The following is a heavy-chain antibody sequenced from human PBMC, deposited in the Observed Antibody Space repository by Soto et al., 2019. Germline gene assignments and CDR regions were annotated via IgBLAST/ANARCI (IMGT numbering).Heavy chain of an antibody. CDR1: GYIFATYS. CDR2: INAASGNT. Sequence: QVQLVQSGAEVKKTGASATVSCKASGYIFATYSIHWVRQAPGQSLEWMGWINAASGNTRYSQNFQGRLTLTRDISANTAYLELSSLTFEDTAVYYCASDEDYWGQGTLVIVSS. V-gene: IGHV1-3*01. J-gene: IGHJ4*02. CDR3: ASDEDY.